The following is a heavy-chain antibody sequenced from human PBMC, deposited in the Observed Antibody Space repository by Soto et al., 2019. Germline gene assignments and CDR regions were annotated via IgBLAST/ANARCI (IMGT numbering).Heavy chain of an antibody. D-gene: IGHD2-21*01. V-gene: IGHV3-23*01. CDR1: GFTFRNFV. Sequence: EVQLLESGGGMVQPGGSLRLSCAASGFTFRNFVMSWVRQAPGKGLEWVSAIRATGGETFYADSVKGRCTISRDNSKNMLYQQINSLRDEDTALYFCAEDRGWGVVSPSHDYWGQGTLVTVSS. J-gene: IGHJ4*02. CDR3: AEDRGWGVVSPSHDY. CDR2: IRATGGET.